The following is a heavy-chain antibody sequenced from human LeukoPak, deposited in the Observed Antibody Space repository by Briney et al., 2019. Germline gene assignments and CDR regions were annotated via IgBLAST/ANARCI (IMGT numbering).Heavy chain of an antibody. Sequence: SETLSLTCTVSGGSISSGSYYWSWIRQPAGKGLEWIGRIYTSGSTNYNPSLKSRVTISVDTSKNQFSLKLSSVTAADTAVYYCARGMIWGSGWYGPCWFDPWGQGTLVTVSS. CDR1: GGSISSGSYY. D-gene: IGHD6-19*01. CDR2: IYTSGST. CDR3: ARGMIWGSGWYGPCWFDP. V-gene: IGHV4-61*02. J-gene: IGHJ5*02.